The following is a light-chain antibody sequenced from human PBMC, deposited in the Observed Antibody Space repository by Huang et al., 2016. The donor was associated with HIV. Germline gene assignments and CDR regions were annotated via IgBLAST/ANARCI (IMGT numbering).Light chain of an antibody. CDR3: MQSIQPAT. CDR1: QSLLHTDGKTD. CDR2: EVS. J-gene: IGKJ1*01. Sequence: DVVMTQTPLSLSVAPGQPASISCKSSQSLLHTDGKTDLYWYLQKPGQSPQLLISEVSNRFVGVPDRFSGSGSGTDFTLRISRVEAEDVGLYYCMQSIQPATFGQGTKVEIK. V-gene: IGKV2D-29*02.